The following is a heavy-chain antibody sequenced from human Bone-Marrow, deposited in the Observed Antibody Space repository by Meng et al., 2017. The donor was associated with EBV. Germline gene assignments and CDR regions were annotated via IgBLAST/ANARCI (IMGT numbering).Heavy chain of an antibody. J-gene: IGHJ4*02. CDR2: IYDGGTT. CDR1: GASVSRGNFH. V-gene: IGHV4-61*01. D-gene: IGHD6-6*01. CDR3: AKSSSSTPGVVDS. Sequence: HDPSTRLVNPSETLSLACPVSGASVSRGNFHRSRILQPPGKELEWIGYIYDGGTTIYNPSLKSRVTIFLDTSRNQFSLGLRSVTTADTAVYYCAKSSSSTPGVVDSWGQGTLVTVSS.